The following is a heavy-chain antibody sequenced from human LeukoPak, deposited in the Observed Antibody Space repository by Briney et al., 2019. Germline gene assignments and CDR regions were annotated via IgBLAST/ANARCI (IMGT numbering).Heavy chain of an antibody. J-gene: IGHJ3*02. CDR1: GFTFDDYA. Sequence: GGSLRLSCAASGFTFDDYAMHWVRQAPGKGLEWVSLISWDGGSTYYADSVKGRFTISRDNSKNSLYLQMNSLRAEDTALYYCAKDIKYCSSTSCYTGDAFDIWGQGTMVTVPS. CDR3: AKDIKYCSSTSCYTGDAFDI. V-gene: IGHV3-43D*03. D-gene: IGHD2-2*02. CDR2: ISWDGGST.